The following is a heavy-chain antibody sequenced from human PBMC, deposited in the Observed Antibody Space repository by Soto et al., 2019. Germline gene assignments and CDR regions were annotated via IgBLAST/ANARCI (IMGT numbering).Heavy chain of an antibody. V-gene: IGHV3-48*02. CDR1: GFTFSSYS. D-gene: IGHD3-22*01. CDR2: ISSSSSTI. CDR3: ARDRGSDYYDSSGYRGALFDY. Sequence: EVQLVESGGGLVQPGGSLRLSCAASGFTFSSYSMNWVRQAPGKGLEWVSYISSSSSTIYYADSVKGRFTISRDNAKNSLYLQMNILRDEDTAVYYCARDRGSDYYDSSGYRGALFDYWGQGTLVTVSS. J-gene: IGHJ4*02.